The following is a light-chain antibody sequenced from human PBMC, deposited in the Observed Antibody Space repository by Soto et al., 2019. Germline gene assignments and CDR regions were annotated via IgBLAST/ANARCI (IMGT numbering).Light chain of an antibody. J-gene: IGLJ1*01. CDR3: CSYTSSVTYV. CDR2: EVS. Sequence: QSALTQPASVSGSPGQSITFSCTGTSSDVGGYNYVSWYQQHPGTAPKLMIYEVSNRPSGVSNRFSGSKSGSTASLTISGLQAEDEADYYCCSYTSSVTYVFGTGTKLTVL. V-gene: IGLV2-14*01. CDR1: SSDVGGYNY.